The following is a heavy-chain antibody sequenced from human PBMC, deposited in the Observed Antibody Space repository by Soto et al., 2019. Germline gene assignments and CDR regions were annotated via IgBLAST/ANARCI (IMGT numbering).Heavy chain of an antibody. CDR3: ARARKGSGSDYYYHYGMDV. CDR1: GGSFSDYY. J-gene: IGHJ6*04. D-gene: IGHD3-3*01. V-gene: IGHV4-34*01. CDR2: ITHSGST. Sequence: SETLSLTCSVYGGSFSDYYWSWIRQPPGKGLELIGEITHSGSTNYNPSLKSRVTISVHTSNNQFSLKLSSVTAADTAVYYCARARKGSGSDYYYHYGMDVWGKGTTVTVSS.